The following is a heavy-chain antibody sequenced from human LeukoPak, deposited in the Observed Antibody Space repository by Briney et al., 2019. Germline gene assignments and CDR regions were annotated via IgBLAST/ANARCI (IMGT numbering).Heavy chain of an antibody. CDR3: ASSKFFDY. CDR1: GFTFSSYS. V-gene: IGHV3-21*01. J-gene: IGHJ4*02. Sequence: GGSLRLSCAASGFTFSSYSMNWVRQAPGKGLEWVSSISSSSNYIYYADSVKGRFTISRDNAKNSLYLQMNSLRAEDTAVYYCASSKFFDYWGQGTLVTVSS. CDR2: ISSSSNYI.